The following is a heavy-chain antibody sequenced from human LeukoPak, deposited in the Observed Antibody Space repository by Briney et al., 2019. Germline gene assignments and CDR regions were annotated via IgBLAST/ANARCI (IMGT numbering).Heavy chain of an antibody. CDR3: ARERKTINYDILTLDAFDI. Sequence: ASVKVSCKASGYTFSSYYMHWVRQAPGQGLEWMGWINPNSGGTNYAQKFQGWVTMTRDTSISTAYMELSRLRSDDTAVYYCARERKTINYDILTLDAFDIWGQGTMVTVSS. V-gene: IGHV1-2*04. J-gene: IGHJ3*02. CDR2: INPNSGGT. CDR1: GYTFSSYY. D-gene: IGHD3-9*01.